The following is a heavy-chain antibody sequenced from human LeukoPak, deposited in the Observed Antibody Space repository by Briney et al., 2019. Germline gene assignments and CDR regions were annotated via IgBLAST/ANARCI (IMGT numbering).Heavy chain of an antibody. D-gene: IGHD1-26*01. CDR3: ARDVVGAPGSDY. Sequence: GGSLRLSCAASGFTFSSYSMNWFRQAPVKGLEWVSSISSSSSYIYYADSVKGRFTISRDNAKNSLNLQMNSLRAEDTAVYYCARDVVGAPGSDYWGQGTLVTVSS. CDR2: ISSSSSYI. V-gene: IGHV3-21*01. CDR1: GFTFSSYS. J-gene: IGHJ4*02.